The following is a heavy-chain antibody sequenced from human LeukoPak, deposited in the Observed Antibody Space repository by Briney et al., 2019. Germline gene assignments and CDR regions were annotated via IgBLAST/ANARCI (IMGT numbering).Heavy chain of an antibody. CDR1: GFTFSSYD. CDR2: IWYDGSNK. CDR3: AREASDAFDI. Sequence: GRSLRLSCAASGFTFSSYDMHWVRQAPGKGLEWVALIWYDGSNKNYADSVKGRFTISRDNSKNTLFLQMNSLRAEDTAVYYCAREASDAFDIWGQGTMVTVSS. V-gene: IGHV3-33*01. J-gene: IGHJ3*02.